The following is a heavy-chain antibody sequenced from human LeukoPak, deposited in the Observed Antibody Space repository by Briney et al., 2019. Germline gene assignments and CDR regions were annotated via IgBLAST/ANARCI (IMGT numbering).Heavy chain of an antibody. CDR1: GFTFSSYA. J-gene: IGHJ4*02. V-gene: IGHV3-23*01. D-gene: IGHD4-17*01. CDR3: AKGRNEDGDAALNY. CDR2: ISGSGGNT. Sequence: GGSLRLPCAAPGFTFSSYAMSWVRDAPGEGLERVLSISGSGGNTFYADSVKGRFTISRDNSKNTLCLQMNSLRAEDTAAYHCAKGRNEDGDAALNYWGQGTLVTVSS.